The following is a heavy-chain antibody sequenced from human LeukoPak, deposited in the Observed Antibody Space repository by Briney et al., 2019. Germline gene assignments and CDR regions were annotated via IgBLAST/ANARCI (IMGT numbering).Heavy chain of an antibody. CDR1: AYTFTGYY. J-gene: IGHJ4*02. V-gene: IGHV1-2*06. CDR3: ARVLSSGYDLFY. Sequence: ASVKVSCKASAYTFTGYYMHWVRQAPGQGLEWMGRINPNSGGTNYAQKFQGRVTMTRDTPISTAYMELSRLRSDDTAVYYCARVLSSGYDLFYWGQGTLVTVSS. CDR2: INPNSGGT. D-gene: IGHD5-12*01.